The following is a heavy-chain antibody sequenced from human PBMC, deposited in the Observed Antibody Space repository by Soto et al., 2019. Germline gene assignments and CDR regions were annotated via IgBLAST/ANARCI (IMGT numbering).Heavy chain of an antibody. J-gene: IGHJ6*02. D-gene: IGHD3-10*01. Sequence: QVQLVQSGAEVKKPGASVKVSCKASGYTFTSYGISWVRQAPGQGLEWMGWISAYNGNTNYAQKLQGRVTMTTDTXTXTXSMELRSLRSDDTAVYYCARGITMVRGPSVPYGMDVWGQGTTVTVSS. CDR1: GYTFTSYG. V-gene: IGHV1-18*01. CDR2: ISAYNGNT. CDR3: ARGITMVRGPSVPYGMDV.